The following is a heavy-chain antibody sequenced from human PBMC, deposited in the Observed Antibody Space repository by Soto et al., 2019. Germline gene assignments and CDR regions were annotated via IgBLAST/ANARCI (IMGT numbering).Heavy chain of an antibody. Sequence: QVQLVESGGGVVQPGRSLRLSCAASGFTFSSYAMHWVRPAPGKGLEWVTVISYDGSNKYYADSVKGRFTISRDNSKNTLYLQMNILRAEDTAVYYCATKGGVPTVNTYSYYYGMEVWGQGTTVTVSS. CDR2: ISYDGSNK. CDR3: ATKGGVPTVNTYSYYYGMEV. V-gene: IGHV3-30-3*01. D-gene: IGHD4-17*01. CDR1: GFTFSSYA. J-gene: IGHJ6*02.